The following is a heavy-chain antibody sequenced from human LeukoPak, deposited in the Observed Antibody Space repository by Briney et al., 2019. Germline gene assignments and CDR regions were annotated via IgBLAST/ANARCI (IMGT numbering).Heavy chain of an antibody. CDR1: GFTFSSYA. V-gene: IGHV3-23*01. Sequence: GGSLRLSCTASGFTFSSYAMNWVRQAPGKGLEWVSAISGSGGSTYYADSVKGRFTISRDNSKNTLYLQMNSLRAEDTAVYYCAKLTRYYYDSSGYTYFQHWGQGTLVTVSS. D-gene: IGHD3-22*01. CDR2: ISGSGGST. CDR3: AKLTRYYYDSSGYTYFQH. J-gene: IGHJ1*01.